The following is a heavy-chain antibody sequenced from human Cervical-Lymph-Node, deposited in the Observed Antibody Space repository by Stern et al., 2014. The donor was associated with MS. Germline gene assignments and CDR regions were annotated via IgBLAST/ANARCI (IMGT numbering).Heavy chain of an antibody. CDR2: IYYSGST. Sequence: QVQLQESGPGLVKPSQTLSLTCTVSGGSISSGGYYWSWIRQHPGKGLEWIGYIYYSGSTYYNPSLKSRFTISVDTSKNQFSLKLISVTAADTAVYYCAREYCSSTSCYQWFDPWGQGTLVTVSS. J-gene: IGHJ5*02. D-gene: IGHD2-2*01. CDR1: GGSISSGGYY. CDR3: AREYCSSTSCYQWFDP. V-gene: IGHV4-31*03.